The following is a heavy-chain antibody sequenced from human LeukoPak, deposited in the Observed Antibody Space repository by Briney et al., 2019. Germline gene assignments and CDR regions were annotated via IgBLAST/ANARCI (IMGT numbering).Heavy chain of an antibody. V-gene: IGHV4-59*01. D-gene: IGHD1-1*01. CDR3: ARQLGFDAFDI. CDR1: GGSISSYY. CDR2: IYYSGRT. Sequence: PSETLSLTCTVSGGSISSYYWSWIRQPPGKGLEWIGYIYYSGRTHYNPSLKSRVTISVDTSKNQFSLKLSSVTAADTAVYFGARQLGFDAFDIWGQGTMVTVSS. J-gene: IGHJ3*02.